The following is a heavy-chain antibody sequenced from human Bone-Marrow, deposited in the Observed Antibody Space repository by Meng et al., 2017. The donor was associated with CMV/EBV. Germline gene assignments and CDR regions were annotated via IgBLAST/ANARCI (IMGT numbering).Heavy chain of an antibody. CDR3: ARVTIDLTSGGWFDP. Sequence: ASVKVSCKASGYTFTGYYMHWVRQAPGQGLEWMGWINPNSGGTNYAQKFQGRVTMTRDTSISTAYMELSRLRSDDTAVYYCARVTIDLTSGGWFDPWGQGTLVTVYS. CDR2: INPNSGGT. D-gene: IGHD3-10*01. J-gene: IGHJ5*02. CDR1: GYTFTGYY. V-gene: IGHV1-2*02.